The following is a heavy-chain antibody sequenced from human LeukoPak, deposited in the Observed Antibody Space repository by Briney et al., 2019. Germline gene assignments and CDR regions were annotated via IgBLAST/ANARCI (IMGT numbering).Heavy chain of an antibody. Sequence: NPGGSLRLSCAASGFTFSSYAMSWVRQAPGKGLEWVSAISGSGGSTYYADSVKGRFTISRDNSKNTLYLQMNSLRAEDTAVYYCARDQLEATVTTGFRYYYGMDVWGQGTTVTVSS. D-gene: IGHD4-17*01. CDR1: GFTFSSYA. V-gene: IGHV3-23*01. CDR2: ISGSGGST. CDR3: ARDQLEATVTTGFRYYYGMDV. J-gene: IGHJ6*02.